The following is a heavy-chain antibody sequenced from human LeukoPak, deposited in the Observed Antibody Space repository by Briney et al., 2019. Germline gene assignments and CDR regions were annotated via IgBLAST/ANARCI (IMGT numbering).Heavy chain of an antibody. CDR1: GGSISSYY. Sequence: SETLSLTCTVSGGSISSYYWGWIRQPPGKGLEWIGSIYHSGSTYYNPSLKSRVTISVDTSKNQFSLKLRSVTAADTAVYYCARKVAGNGWFDPWGQGTLVTVSS. J-gene: IGHJ5*02. D-gene: IGHD6-19*01. CDR2: IYHSGST. CDR3: ARKVAGNGWFDP. V-gene: IGHV4-39*07.